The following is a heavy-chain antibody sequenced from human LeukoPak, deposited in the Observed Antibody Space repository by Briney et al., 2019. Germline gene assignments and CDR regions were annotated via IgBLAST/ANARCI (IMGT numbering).Heavy chain of an antibody. D-gene: IGHD3-22*01. CDR2: IYTSGST. Sequence: SETLSLTCTVSGGSISSYYWSWIRQPAGKRLEWIGRIYTSGSTNYNPSLKSRVTMSVDTSKNQFSLKLSSVTAADTAVYYCARRRASSGYYYGPGHLDYWGQGTLVTVSS. CDR1: GGSISSYY. V-gene: IGHV4-4*07. CDR3: ARRRASSGYYYGPGHLDY. J-gene: IGHJ4*02.